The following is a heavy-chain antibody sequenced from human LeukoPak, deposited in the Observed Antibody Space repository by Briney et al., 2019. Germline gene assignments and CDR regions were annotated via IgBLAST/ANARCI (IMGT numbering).Heavy chain of an antibody. CDR2: ISSGSSAI. CDR1: GFTFSSYA. J-gene: IGHJ4*02. CDR3: ASRTALHY. V-gene: IGHV3-48*01. D-gene: IGHD2-21*02. Sequence: GGSLRLSCAASGFTFSSYAMSWVRQAPGKGLEWVSYISSGSSAIYYADSVKGRFTISRDNAKNSLYLQMNSLRVEDSAVYYCASRTALHYWGQGTLVTVSS.